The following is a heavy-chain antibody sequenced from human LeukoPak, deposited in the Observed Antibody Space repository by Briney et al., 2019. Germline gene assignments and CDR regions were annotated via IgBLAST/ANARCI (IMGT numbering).Heavy chain of an antibody. J-gene: IGHJ3*02. V-gene: IGHV3-7*01. CDR3: ARDLRPKLLIWFGATDAFDI. Sequence: GGSLRLSCAASGFTFSSYWMSWVRQAPGKGLEWVANIKQDGSEKYYVDSVKGRFTISRDNAKNSLYLQMNSLRAEDTAVYYCARDLRPKLLIWFGATDAFDIWGQGTMVTVSS. D-gene: IGHD3-10*01. CDR2: IKQDGSEK. CDR1: GFTFSSYW.